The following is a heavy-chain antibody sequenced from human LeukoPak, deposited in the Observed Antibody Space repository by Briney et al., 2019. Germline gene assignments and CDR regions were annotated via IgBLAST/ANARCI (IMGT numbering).Heavy chain of an antibody. V-gene: IGHV1-2*06. CDR3: TQYYYDSSGLRWFDP. CDR2: INPNSGGT. J-gene: IGHJ5*02. D-gene: IGHD3-22*01. CDR1: GYTFTGYY. Sequence: ASVKVSCRASGYTFTGYYMHWVRQAPGQGLEWMGRINPNSGGTNYAQKFQGRVTMTRDTSISTAYMELSRLRSDDTAVYYGTQYYYDSSGLRWFDPWGQGTLVTVSS.